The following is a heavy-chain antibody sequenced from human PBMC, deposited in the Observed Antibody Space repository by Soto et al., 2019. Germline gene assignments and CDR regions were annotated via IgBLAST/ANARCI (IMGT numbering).Heavy chain of an antibody. CDR3: ARQGDSSGATFDY. CDR2: INHSGGT. V-gene: IGHV4-34*01. D-gene: IGHD3-22*01. CDR1: GGSFSGFY. Sequence: SETLSLTCAVYGGSFSGFYWSWIRQSPGKGLEWIGEINHSGGTKYNPSLKSRVTMSVDTSKNQFSLKLASVTAADTAIYYCARQGDSSGATFDYWGQGTLVTVSS. J-gene: IGHJ4*02.